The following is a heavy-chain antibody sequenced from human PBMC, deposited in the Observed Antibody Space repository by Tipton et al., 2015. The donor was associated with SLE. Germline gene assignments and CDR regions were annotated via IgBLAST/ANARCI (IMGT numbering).Heavy chain of an antibody. J-gene: IGHJ2*01. D-gene: IGHD3-3*01. V-gene: IGHV1-8*01. CDR1: GYTFTSYD. CDR2: MNPNSGNT. Sequence: QLVQSGAEVKKPGASVKVSCKASGYTFTSYDINWVRQATGQGLEWMGWMNPNSGNTGYAQKFQGRVTMTRDTSTSTVYMELSSLRSEDTAVYYCARAITIFEGWYFDLWGRGTLVTVSS. CDR3: ARAITIFEGWYFDL.